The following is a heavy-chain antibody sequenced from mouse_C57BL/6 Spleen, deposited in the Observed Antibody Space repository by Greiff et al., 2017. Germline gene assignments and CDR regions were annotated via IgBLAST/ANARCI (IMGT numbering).Heavy chain of an antibody. J-gene: IGHJ2*01. D-gene: IGHD1-1*01. Sequence: EVQGVESGGGLVKPGGSLKLSCAASGFTFSDYGMHWVRQAPEKGLEWVAYISSGNSTIYYADTVKGRFTISRDNAKNTLFLQMTSLRSEDTAMYYCARTHYYGSSSYYLDYWGQGTTLTVSS. CDR2: ISSGNSTI. CDR1: GFTFSDYG. CDR3: ARTHYYGSSSYYLDY. V-gene: IGHV5-17*01.